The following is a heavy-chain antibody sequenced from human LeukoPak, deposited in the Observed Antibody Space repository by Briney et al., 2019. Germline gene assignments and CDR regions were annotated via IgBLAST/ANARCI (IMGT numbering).Heavy chain of an antibody. D-gene: IGHD3-10*01. J-gene: IGHJ6*03. CDR2: IYYSGST. Sequence: SETLSLTCTVSGGSISSSSYYWGWIRQPPGKGLEWIGSIYYSGSTYYNPSLKSRVTISVDTSKNQLSLKLSSVTAADTAVYYCARHRASMVRGVIVYYYMDVWGKGTTVTISS. CDR3: ARHRASMVRGVIVYYYMDV. V-gene: IGHV4-39*01. CDR1: GGSISSSSYY.